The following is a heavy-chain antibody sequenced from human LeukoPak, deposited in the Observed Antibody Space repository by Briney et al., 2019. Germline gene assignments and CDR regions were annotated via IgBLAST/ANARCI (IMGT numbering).Heavy chain of an antibody. CDR1: GFTFSSYA. D-gene: IGHD1-26*01. CDR2: ISAGNGNT. J-gene: IGHJ4*02. V-gene: IGHV1-3*01. Sequence: GGSLRLSCAASGFTFSSYAMHWVRQAPGQRLEWMGWISAGNGNTKYSQNSQGRVTFISNTSATTAFMELSSLRSEDAAVYYCARDSGSGSNDYWGQGTLVTVSS. CDR3: ARDSGSGSNDY.